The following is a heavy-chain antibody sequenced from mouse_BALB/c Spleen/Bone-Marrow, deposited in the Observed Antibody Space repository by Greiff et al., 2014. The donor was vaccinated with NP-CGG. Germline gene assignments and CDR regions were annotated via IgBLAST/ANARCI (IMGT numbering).Heavy chain of an antibody. CDR1: GFNIKDTY. V-gene: IGHV14-3*02. Sequence: EVNLVESGAELVKPGASVKLSCTASGFNIKDTYMHWVKQRPEQGLEWIGRIDPANGNTKYDPKFQGKATITADTSSNTAYLQLSSLTSEDTAVYYCARYYYGYYFDYWGQGTTLTVSS. J-gene: IGHJ2*01. CDR3: ARYYYGYYFDY. CDR2: IDPANGNT. D-gene: IGHD1-2*01.